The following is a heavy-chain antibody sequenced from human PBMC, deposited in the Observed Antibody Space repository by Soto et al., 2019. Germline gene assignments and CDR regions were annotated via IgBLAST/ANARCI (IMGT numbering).Heavy chain of an antibody. CDR3: ASTDITMIVVVTKPFDY. CDR2: ISYDGSNK. Sequence: QVQLVESGGGVVQPGRSLRLSCAASGFTFSSYAMHWVRQAPGKGLEWVAVISYDGSNKYYADSVKGRFTISRDNSKNTLYLQMNSLRAEDTAVYYCASTDITMIVVVTKPFDYWGQGTLVTVSS. J-gene: IGHJ4*02. CDR1: GFTFSSYA. D-gene: IGHD3-22*01. V-gene: IGHV3-30-3*01.